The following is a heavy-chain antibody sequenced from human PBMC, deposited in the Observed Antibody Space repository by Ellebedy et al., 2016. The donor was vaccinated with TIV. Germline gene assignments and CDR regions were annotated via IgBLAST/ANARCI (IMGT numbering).Heavy chain of an antibody. Sequence: GGSLRLXXAASGFSFSAYAMFWVRQAPGKGLEWVALIWYDGTNKNYADSVKGRFTISRDNSKNTLYLQMNSLRVEDTAVYYCGTPPGEVARYIKDVWGQGTMVTVS. V-gene: IGHV3-33*07. J-gene: IGHJ6*02. D-gene: IGHD4-11*01. CDR2: IWYDGTNK. CDR1: GFSFSAYA. CDR3: GTPPGEVARYIKDV.